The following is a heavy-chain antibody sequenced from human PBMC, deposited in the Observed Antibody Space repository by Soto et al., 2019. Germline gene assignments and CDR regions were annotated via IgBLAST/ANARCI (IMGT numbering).Heavy chain of an antibody. Sequence: SVKVCCKASGDTFASYYIKWLRQSNGQGLEWMGWMNPNSGNTGYAQKFQGRLTMTRNTSISTAYMELSSLRSEDTAVYYCARAYSGADILTRYYHSYTAVRGKGTTVTVSS. CDR3: ARAYSGADILTRYYHSYTAV. D-gene: IGHD3-9*01. V-gene: IGHV1-8*01. CDR2: MNPNSGNT. J-gene: IGHJ6*03. CDR1: GDTFASYY.